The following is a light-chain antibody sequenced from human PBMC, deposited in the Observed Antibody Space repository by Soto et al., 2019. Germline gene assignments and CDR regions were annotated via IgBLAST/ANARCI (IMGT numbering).Light chain of an antibody. CDR3: QQRSSWPPIP. J-gene: IGKJ5*01. Sequence: IVLTQYPATLSLSPGERATLSCKASQSVSSDLAWYQHKPGQAPRLLIYDASDRATGIPARFSGSGSGTDFTLTISDLEPEDFAIYHCQQRSSWPPIPFGQGTRLEIK. CDR1: QSVSSD. V-gene: IGKV3-11*01. CDR2: DAS.